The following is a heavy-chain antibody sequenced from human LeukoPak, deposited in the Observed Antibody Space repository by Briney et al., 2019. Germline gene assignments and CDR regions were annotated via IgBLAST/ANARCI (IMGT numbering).Heavy chain of an antibody. Sequence: PSETLSLTCTVSGGSVSSYYWSWIRQPAGKGLEWIGRIYTSGSTNYNPSLKSRVTMSADTSKNQFSLKLSSVTAADTAVYYCARGAFPGFLVSGFDYWGQGTLVTVSS. V-gene: IGHV4-4*07. D-gene: IGHD3-3*01. CDR2: IYTSGST. CDR1: GGSVSSYY. CDR3: ARGAFPGFLVSGFDY. J-gene: IGHJ4*02.